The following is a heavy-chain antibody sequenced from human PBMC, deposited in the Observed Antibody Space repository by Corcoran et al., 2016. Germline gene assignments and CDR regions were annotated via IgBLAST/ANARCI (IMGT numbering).Heavy chain of an antibody. CDR2: INAGNGKT. J-gene: IGHJ3*02. CDR1: GYTFTNYA. Sequence: QVPLLQSGTEVKKPGASVKVSCKASGYTFTNYAVHWVRQAPGQRLEWMAWINAGNGKTKYSQKFQDRVTLTRDTSASTAYMEMTSLTSEDTAVYYCASGWSGRGAFDIWGQGTMVTVSS. V-gene: IGHV1-3*01. D-gene: IGHD2-15*01. CDR3: ASGWSGRGAFDI.